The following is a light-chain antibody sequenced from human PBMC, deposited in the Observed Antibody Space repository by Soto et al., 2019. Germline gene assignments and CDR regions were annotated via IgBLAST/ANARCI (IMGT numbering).Light chain of an antibody. CDR3: SSYTSSSTYV. Sequence: QSALTQPASVSGSPGQSITISCTGTSSDVGGYNYVSWYQQHPAKAPKLMIYEVSNQPSGVSNRFSGSKSGNTASLTISGLQADDEADYYCSSYTSSSTYVFGTGTKLTVL. V-gene: IGLV2-14*01. J-gene: IGLJ1*01. CDR1: SSDVGGYNY. CDR2: EVS.